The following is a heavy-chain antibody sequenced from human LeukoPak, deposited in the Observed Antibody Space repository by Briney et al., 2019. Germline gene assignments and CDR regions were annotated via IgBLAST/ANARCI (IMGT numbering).Heavy chain of an antibody. CDR2: INHSGST. J-gene: IGHJ4*02. D-gene: IGHD4-17*01. Sequence: PSETLSLTCAVYGGPFSGYYWSWIRQPPGKGLEWIGEINHSGSTNYNPSLKSRVTISVDTSKNQFSLKLSSVTAADTAVYYCARKTTVNLFDYWGQGTLVTVSS. CDR1: GGPFSGYY. V-gene: IGHV4-34*01. CDR3: ARKTTVNLFDY.